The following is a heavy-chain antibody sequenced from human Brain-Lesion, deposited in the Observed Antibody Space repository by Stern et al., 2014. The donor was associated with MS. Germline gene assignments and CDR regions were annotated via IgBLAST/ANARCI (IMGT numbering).Heavy chain of an antibody. V-gene: IGHV4-39*01. J-gene: IGHJ5*02. D-gene: IGHD2-15*01. Sequence: QVQLEESGPGLVKPSETLSLTCTVAGGSVSSTSYAWAWLRQPPGKGLEWIGALFFSGNTHHSPSPQSRLPISLATSKNPFFLQLRSVTAADTAVYYCAGEEDIRYCSGGSCTGNWFDPWGQGTLVTVSS. CDR3: AGEEDIRYCSGGSCTGNWFDP. CDR1: GGSVSSTSYA. CDR2: LFFSGNT.